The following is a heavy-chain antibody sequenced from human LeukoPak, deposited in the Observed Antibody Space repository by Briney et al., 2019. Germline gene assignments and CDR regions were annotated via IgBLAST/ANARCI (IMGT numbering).Heavy chain of an antibody. D-gene: IGHD2-15*01. V-gene: IGHV3-73*01. CDR1: GFTFSGSA. J-gene: IGHJ3*02. CDR2: IRSKANSYAT. CDR3: ARGFGGYCSGGSCYAFDI. Sequence: GGSLRLSCAASGFTFSGSAMHWVRQASGKGLEWVGRIRSKANSYATAYAASVKGRFTISRDDSKNTAYLQMNGLKTEDTAVYYCARGFGGYCSGGSCYAFDIWGQGTMVTVSS.